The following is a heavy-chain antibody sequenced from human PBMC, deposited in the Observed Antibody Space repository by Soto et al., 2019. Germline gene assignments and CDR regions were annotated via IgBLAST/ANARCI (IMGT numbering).Heavy chain of an antibody. J-gene: IGHJ6*02. CDR3: ARLLQTPDYYYYGMDF. V-gene: IGHV5-10-1*01. Sequence: LGESLKISCKGSGYSFTSYWISWVRQMPGKGLEWMGRIDPSDSYTNYSPSFQGHVTISADKSISTAYLQWSSLKASDTAMYYCARLLQTPDYYYYGMDFWGQGTSVTVSS. CDR2: IDPSDSYT. CDR1: GYSFTSYW. D-gene: IGHD1-1*01.